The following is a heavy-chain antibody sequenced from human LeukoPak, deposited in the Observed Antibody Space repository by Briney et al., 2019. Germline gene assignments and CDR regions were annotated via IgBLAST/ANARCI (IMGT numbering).Heavy chain of an antibody. J-gene: IGHJ3*02. V-gene: IGHV1-69*05. CDR2: IIPIFGTA. CDR3: ASVDTAMATDAFDI. D-gene: IGHD5-18*01. CDR1: GGTFSSYA. Sequence: SVKVSCKASGGTFSSYAISWVRQAPGQGLEWMGGIIPIFGTANYAQKFQGRVTITTDESTSTAYMELSSLRSEHTAVYYCASVDTAMATDAFDIWGQGTMVTVSS.